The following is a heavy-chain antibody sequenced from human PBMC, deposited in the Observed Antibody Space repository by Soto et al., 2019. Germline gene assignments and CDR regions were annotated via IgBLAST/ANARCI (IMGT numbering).Heavy chain of an antibody. Sequence: SETLSLTCAVYGGSFSGYYWTWIRQPPGTGLEWIGEINHSGSTNYNPSLKSRVTISVDTSKNQFSLKLTSVTAADTAVYYCERDWGSGWYSTSVYWGQGTLVTVSS. CDR3: ERDWGSGWYSTSVY. CDR2: INHSGST. V-gene: IGHV4-34*01. D-gene: IGHD6-19*01. CDR1: GGSFSGYY. J-gene: IGHJ4*02.